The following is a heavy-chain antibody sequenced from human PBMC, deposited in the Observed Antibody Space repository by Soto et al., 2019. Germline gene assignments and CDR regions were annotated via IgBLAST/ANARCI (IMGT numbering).Heavy chain of an antibody. CDR2: IVPIVDTS. J-gene: IGHJ4*02. CDR3: VRVVAIPGYPDH. D-gene: IGHD5-12*01. Sequence: QVQLVQSGAEVRQPASSVKVSCKTSGGTFSSYAISWVRQAPGQGLEWMGGIVPIVDTSTYAQEFQGRATITADESTSTVYMELSSLRSDDTAVYYCVRVVAIPGYPDHWGQGTLVTVSS. CDR1: GGTFSSYA. V-gene: IGHV1-69*12.